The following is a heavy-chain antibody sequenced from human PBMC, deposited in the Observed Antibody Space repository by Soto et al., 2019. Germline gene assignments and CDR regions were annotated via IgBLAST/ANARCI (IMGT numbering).Heavy chain of an antibody. CDR2: ISSSGSTI. J-gene: IGHJ4*02. CDR1: GFTFSSYE. Sequence: XVSLRLSCAASGFTFSSYEMNWVRQAPGKGLEWVSYISSSGSTIYYADSVKGRFTISRDNAKNSLYLQMNSLRAEDTAVYYCARALWPYYFDYWGQGTLVTVSS. D-gene: IGHD3-10*01. V-gene: IGHV3-48*03. CDR3: ARALWPYYFDY.